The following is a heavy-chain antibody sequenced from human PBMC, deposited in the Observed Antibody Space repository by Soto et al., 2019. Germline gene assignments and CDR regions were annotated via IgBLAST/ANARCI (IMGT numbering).Heavy chain of an antibody. CDR3: ARGSNILNDS. Sequence: SETLSLTCAVSGYSIGSGGYAWSWIRQPPGKGLEWIGYIYHSGSTYYNPSLKSRVTISVDTSRNQFSLNLNSVTAADTAVYYCARGSNILNDSWGQGTLVTVSS. CDR2: IYHSGST. V-gene: IGHV4-30-2*01. D-gene: IGHD3-9*01. J-gene: IGHJ4*02. CDR1: GYSIGSGGYA.